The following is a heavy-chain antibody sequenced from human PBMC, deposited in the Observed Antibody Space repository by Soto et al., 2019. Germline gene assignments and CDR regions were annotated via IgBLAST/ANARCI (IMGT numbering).Heavy chain of an antibody. Sequence: ASVKVSCKXSGYTFTGYYMHWVRQAPGQGLEWMGWINPNSGGTNYAQKFRGWVTMTRDTSISTAYMELSRLRSDDTAVYYCARVCSSTSCHEWFDPWGQGTLVTVSS. D-gene: IGHD2-2*01. CDR3: ARVCSSTSCHEWFDP. J-gene: IGHJ5*02. CDR2: INPNSGGT. CDR1: GYTFTGYY. V-gene: IGHV1-2*04.